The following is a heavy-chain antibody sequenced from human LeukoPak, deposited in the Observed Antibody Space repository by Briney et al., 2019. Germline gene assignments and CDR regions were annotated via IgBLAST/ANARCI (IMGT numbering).Heavy chain of an antibody. J-gene: IGHJ4*02. D-gene: IGHD3-3*01. CDR3: ARLPITIFGVVRGYFDY. V-gene: IGHV4-34*01. CDR1: GGSFSGYY. Sequence: PSETLSLTCAVYGGSFSGYYWSWIRQPPGKGLEWIGEISHSGSTNYNPSLKSRVTISVDTSKNQFSLKLSSVTAADTAVYYCARLPITIFGVVRGYFDYWGQGTLVTVSS. CDR2: ISHSGST.